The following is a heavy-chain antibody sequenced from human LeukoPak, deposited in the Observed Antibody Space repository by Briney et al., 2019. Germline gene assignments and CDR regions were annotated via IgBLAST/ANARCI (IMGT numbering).Heavy chain of an antibody. Sequence: SQTLSLTCDISGDSVSSNSAAWNWIRQSPSRGLEWLGRTYYRSEWYNGYSVSVKSRITINPDTSKNQFSLQLNSVTPEDTAVYYCARGGYYGSGSFYSTQTSVFDYWGQGTLVTVSS. CDR3: ARGGYYGSGSFYSTQTSVFDY. J-gene: IGHJ4*02. D-gene: IGHD3-10*01. CDR1: GDSVSSNSAA. V-gene: IGHV6-1*01. CDR2: TYYRSEWYN.